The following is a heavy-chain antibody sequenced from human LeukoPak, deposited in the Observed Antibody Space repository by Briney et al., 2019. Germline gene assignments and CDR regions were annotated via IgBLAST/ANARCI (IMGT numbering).Heavy chain of an antibody. CDR2: IKQDGSEK. D-gene: IGHD3-22*01. V-gene: IGHV3-7*01. J-gene: IGHJ4*02. CDR1: GFTFSSYW. Sequence: GGSLRLSCVASGFTFSSYWMSWVRQAPGKGLEWVANIKQDGSEKYYVDSVKGRFTISRDNAKNSLYLQMNSLRAEDTAVYYCARDSSSGYSYWGQGTLVTVSS. CDR3: ARDSSSGYSY.